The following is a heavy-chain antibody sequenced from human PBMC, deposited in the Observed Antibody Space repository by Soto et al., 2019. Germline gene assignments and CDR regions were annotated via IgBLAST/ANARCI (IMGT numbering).Heavy chain of an antibody. CDR2: IWYDGSNK. J-gene: IGHJ4*02. CDR3: ARQQYYYDSSGYLAPYYFDY. D-gene: IGHD3-22*01. V-gene: IGHV3-33*01. Sequence: LRLSCAASGFTFSSYGMHWVRQAPGKGLEWVAVIWYDGSNKYYADSVKGRFTISRDNSKNTLYLQMNSLRAEDTAVYYCARQQYYYDSSGYLAPYYFDYWGQGTLVTSPQ. CDR1: GFTFSSYG.